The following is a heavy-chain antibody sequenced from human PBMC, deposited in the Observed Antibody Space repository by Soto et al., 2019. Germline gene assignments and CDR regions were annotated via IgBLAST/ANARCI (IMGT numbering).Heavy chain of an antibody. V-gene: IGHV1-3*01. CDR2: INPGNGNT. Sequence: ASVKVSCKASGYTFTNYAMLWVRQAPGQRLEWMGWINPGNGNTKYSQNFQGRVTITRDTSASTAYMELSGLRSEDTAVYYCARGAPPDDWRLGTLVTVSS. J-gene: IGHJ1*01. CDR3: ARGAPPDD. D-gene: IGHD3-10*01. CDR1: GYTFTNYA.